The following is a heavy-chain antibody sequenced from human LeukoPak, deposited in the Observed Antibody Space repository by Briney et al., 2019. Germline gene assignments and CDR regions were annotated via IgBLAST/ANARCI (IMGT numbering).Heavy chain of an antibody. CDR1: GYTFTGYY. D-gene: IGHD3-10*01. CDR3: ARESRSVLWFGELVFAP. CDR2: INPNSGGT. Sequence: ASVKVSCKASGYTFTGYYMHWVRQAPGQGLEWMGWINPNSGGTNYAQKFQGRVTMTRDTSISTAYMELSRLRSDDTAVYYCARESRSVLWFGELVFAPWGQGTLVTVSS. V-gene: IGHV1-2*02. J-gene: IGHJ5*02.